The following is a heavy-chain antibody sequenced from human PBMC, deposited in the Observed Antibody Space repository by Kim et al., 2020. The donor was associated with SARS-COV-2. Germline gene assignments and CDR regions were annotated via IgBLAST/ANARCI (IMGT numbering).Heavy chain of an antibody. CDR1: GYTFTKYG. D-gene: IGHD1-26*01. Sequence: ASVKVSCKASGYTFTKYGSSWVRQAPGQGLEWMGWVSGYNDNTNYAQKLQGRGTMTTNTSTSTAYMDLRSLRSDDTAVYYCARDLTGAYCVHDWGQGTTVTVSS. CDR3: ARDLTGAYCVHD. CDR2: VSGYNDNT. V-gene: IGHV1-18*01. J-gene: IGHJ6*02.